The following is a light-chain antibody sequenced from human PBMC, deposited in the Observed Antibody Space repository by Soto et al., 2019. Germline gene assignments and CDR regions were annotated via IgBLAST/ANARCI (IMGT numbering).Light chain of an antibody. J-gene: IGKJ1*01. Sequence: DIPMTQSPSSLSASVGDRVTITCRASQGVRSELSWYQQKAGKAPKHLMFGISVLQRGVPSRFSGSGSGTEFTLTISSLQPEDFATYYCLQYNSYPRTFGPGTRVEIK. CDR1: QGVRSE. V-gene: IGKV1-17*01. CDR2: GIS. CDR3: LQYNSYPRT.